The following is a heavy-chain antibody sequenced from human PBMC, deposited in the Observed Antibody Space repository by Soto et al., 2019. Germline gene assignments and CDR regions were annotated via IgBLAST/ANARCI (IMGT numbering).Heavy chain of an antibody. J-gene: IGHJ4*02. CDR2: IYASETT. CDR3: ARESRSELGTVEY. Sequence: QVRLQESGPGLVKPSETLSLTCTVSGASISNYYWSWIRQPAGKGLECLGRIYASETTTYNPSLRSRVTMSVDTSKNQFSLNLNSVTAADTAVYYCARESRSELGTVEYWGQGTLVTVSS. D-gene: IGHD1-1*01. CDR1: GASISNYY. V-gene: IGHV4-4*07.